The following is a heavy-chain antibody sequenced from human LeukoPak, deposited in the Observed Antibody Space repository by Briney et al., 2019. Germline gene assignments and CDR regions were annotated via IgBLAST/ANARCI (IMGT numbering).Heavy chain of an antibody. CDR1: GFTFSSYG. V-gene: IGHV3-23*01. CDR2: ISGSGGST. D-gene: IGHD6-13*01. J-gene: IGHJ4*02. Sequence: PGGTLRLSCAASGFTFSSYGMSWVRQAPGKGLEWVSAISGSGGSTYYADSVKGRFTISRDNSKNTLYLQMNSLRAEDTAVYYCAKAVAAAGRGYWGQGTLVTVSS. CDR3: AKAVAAAGRGY.